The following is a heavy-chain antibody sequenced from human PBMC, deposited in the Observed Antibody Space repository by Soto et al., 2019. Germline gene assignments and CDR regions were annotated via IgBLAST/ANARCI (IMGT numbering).Heavy chain of an antibody. CDR2: IYHSGSA. Sequence: SETLSLTCAVSGDSVSSRFWWSWVRQSPGKGLEWIGEIYHSGSANYNPSLKSRVTMSVDNSKNQFSLKLNSVTAADTAVYYCARYNAASGTYYFDYWGQGTPVTVSS. D-gene: IGHD6-13*01. J-gene: IGHJ4*02. CDR1: GDSVSSRFW. CDR3: ARYNAASGTYYFDY. V-gene: IGHV4-4*02.